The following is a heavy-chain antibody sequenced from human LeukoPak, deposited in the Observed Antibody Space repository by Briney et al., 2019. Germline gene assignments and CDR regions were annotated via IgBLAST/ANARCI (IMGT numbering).Heavy chain of an antibody. CDR2: ISAYNGNT. CDR1: GYTFTSYG. D-gene: IGHD3-22*01. V-gene: IGHV1-18*01. Sequence: ASVKVSCKASGYTFTSYGISWVRQAPGQGLEWMGWISAYNGNTNYAQKLQGRVTMTTDTSTSTAYMELRSLRSDDTAVYYCARTDYYDSSGYYYGTIDYWGQGTLVTVSS. CDR3: ARTDYYDSSGYYYGTIDY. J-gene: IGHJ4*02.